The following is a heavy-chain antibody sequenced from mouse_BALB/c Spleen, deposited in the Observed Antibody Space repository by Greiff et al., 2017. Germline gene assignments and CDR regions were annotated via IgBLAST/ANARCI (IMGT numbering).Heavy chain of an antibody. J-gene: IGHJ3*01. CDR1: GFTFSSFG. Sequence: EVQLQESGGGLVQPGGSRKLSCAASGFTFSSFGMHWVRQAPEKGLEWVAYISSGSSTIYYADTVKGRFTISRDNPKNTLFLQMTSLRSEDTAMYYCAREETARATAWFAYWGQGTLVTVSA. CDR3: AREETARATAWFAY. V-gene: IGHV5-17*02. D-gene: IGHD3-2*01. CDR2: ISSGSSTI.